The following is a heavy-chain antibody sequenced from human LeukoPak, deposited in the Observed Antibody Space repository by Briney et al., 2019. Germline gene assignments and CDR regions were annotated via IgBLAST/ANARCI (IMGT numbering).Heavy chain of an antibody. V-gene: IGHV4-61*02. J-gene: IGHJ4*02. D-gene: IGHD3-22*01. CDR3: ARAGPGGYYYDSSGYYYFDY. Sequence: SETLSLTCTVSGGSISSGSYYWSWIRQPAGKGLEWIGRIYTSGSTNYNPSLKSRVTISVDTSKNQFSLKLSSVTAADTAVYYCARAGPGGYYYDSSGYYYFDYWGQGTLVTVSS. CDR2: IYTSGST. CDR1: GGSISSGSYY.